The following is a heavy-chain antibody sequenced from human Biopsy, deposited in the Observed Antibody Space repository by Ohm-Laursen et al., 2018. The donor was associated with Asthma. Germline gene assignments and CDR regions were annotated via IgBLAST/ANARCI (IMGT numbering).Heavy chain of an antibody. Sequence: SLRLSCAASRFTYEMHWVRQAPGKGLEWVAVISYDGSSIYYADSVKGRFTVSRDNSKSTLSLQMNSLTAEDTAVYYCAREGVAGTHIEDWGQGTLVTVSS. CDR2: ISYDGSSI. D-gene: IGHD6-19*01. CDR1: RFTYE. V-gene: IGHV3-30-3*01. J-gene: IGHJ4*02. CDR3: AREGVAGTHIED.